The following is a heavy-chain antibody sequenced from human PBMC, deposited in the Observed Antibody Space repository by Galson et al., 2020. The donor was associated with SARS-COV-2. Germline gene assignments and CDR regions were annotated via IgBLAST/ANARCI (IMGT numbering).Heavy chain of an antibody. CDR3: ARFIPLLSSSSGP. D-gene: IGHD6-6*01. CDR1: GYSFTSYW. J-gene: IGHJ5*02. V-gene: IGHV5-10-1*01. CDR2: IDPSDSYT. Sequence: HGESLKISCKGSGYSFTSYWISWVRQMPGKGLEWMGRIDPSDSYTNYSPSFQGHVTISADKSISTAYLQWSSLKASDTAMYYCARFIPLLSSSSGPWGQGTLVTVSS.